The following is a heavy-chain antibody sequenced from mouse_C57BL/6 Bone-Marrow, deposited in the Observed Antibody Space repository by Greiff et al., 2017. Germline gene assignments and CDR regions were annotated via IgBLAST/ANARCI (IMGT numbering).Heavy chain of an antibody. Sequence: EVMLVESGGGLVKPGGSLKLSCAASGFTFSSYAMSWVRQTPEKRLEWVATISDGGSYTYYPDNVKGRFTISRDNAKNNLYLQMSHLKSEDTAMYYCASPLSAWFAYWGQGTLVTVSA. V-gene: IGHV5-4*03. CDR1: GFTFSSYA. CDR3: ASPLSAWFAY. D-gene: IGHD2-3*01. J-gene: IGHJ3*01. CDR2: ISDGGSYT.